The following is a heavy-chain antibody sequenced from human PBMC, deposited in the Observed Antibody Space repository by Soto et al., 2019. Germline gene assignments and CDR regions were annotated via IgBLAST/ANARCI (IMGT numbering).Heavy chain of an antibody. Sequence: GESLRPSCVAAAFTFSYYSTNWVRLAPGKGLEWVSYIMPGSSHIFYADSVKGRLTISRDNTKNSLYLQMHSLRAEDTAVYYCARGDYHDTSGPFSDAFDVWGQGTMVTVSS. D-gene: IGHD3-22*01. V-gene: IGHV3-21*05. J-gene: IGHJ3*01. CDR1: AFTFSYYS. CDR3: ARGDYHDTSGPFSDAFDV. CDR2: IMPGSSHI.